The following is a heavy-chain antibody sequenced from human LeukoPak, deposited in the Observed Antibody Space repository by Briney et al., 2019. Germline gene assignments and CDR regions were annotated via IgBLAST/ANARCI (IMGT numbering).Heavy chain of an antibody. CDR2: IYYSGST. CDR3: ARLGSFDY. J-gene: IGHJ4*02. V-gene: IGHV4-39*01. Sequence: SETLSLTCTVSGGSISSSSYYWGWIRQPPGKGLEWIGSIYYSGSTYYNPSLKSRVTISVDTSKNQFSLKLSSVTAADTAVYYCARLGSFDYWGQGTLVTVSS. CDR1: GGSISSSSYY. D-gene: IGHD3-10*01.